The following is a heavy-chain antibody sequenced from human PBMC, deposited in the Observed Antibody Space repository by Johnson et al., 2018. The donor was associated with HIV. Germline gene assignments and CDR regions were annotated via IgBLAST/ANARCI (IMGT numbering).Heavy chain of an antibody. Sequence: VQLVESGGGLVQPGGSLRLSCAASGFTFSPYWMHWVRQAPGQGLVWVSRIISDGSSKNEGGMKKTYVATVKGRFTVSRDNAKNELYLQMNSLRVEDTAVYYCARMAAHVSDFWGQGTMVTVSS. CDR1: GFTFSPYW. CDR2: IISDGSSKNEGGMKK. V-gene: IGHV3-74*02. CDR3: ARMAAHVSDF. J-gene: IGHJ3*01. D-gene: IGHD5-24*01.